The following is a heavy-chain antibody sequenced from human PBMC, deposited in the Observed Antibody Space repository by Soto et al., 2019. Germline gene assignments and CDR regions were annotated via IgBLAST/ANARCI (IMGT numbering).Heavy chain of an antibody. V-gene: IGHV3-74*01. CDR1: GFTFSSYW. J-gene: IGHJ4*02. CDR3: GRGGSDSPMAPGY. CDR2: INPDGSAT. D-gene: IGHD5-18*01. Sequence: GGSLRLSCAASGFTFSSYWMHWVRQAPGKGLVWVSRINPDGSATNYADSVKGRFTISRDNAKNTLYLQMNSLRAEDTAVFYCGRGGSDSPMAPGYWGQGTLVTVYS.